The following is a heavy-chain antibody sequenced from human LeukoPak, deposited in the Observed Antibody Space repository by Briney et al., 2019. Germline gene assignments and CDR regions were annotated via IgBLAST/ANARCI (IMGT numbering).Heavy chain of an antibody. V-gene: IGHV3-23*01. CDR2: ISGSGGST. D-gene: IGHD5-24*01. CDR1: GFTFSSYA. CDR3: AGGRDGYNYFDY. J-gene: IGHJ4*02. Sequence: GGSLRLSCAASGFTFSSYAMGWVRQAPGKGLEWVSAISGSGGSTYYADSVKGRFTISRDNSKNTLYLQMNSLRAEDTAVYYCAGGRDGYNYFDYWGQGTLVTVSS.